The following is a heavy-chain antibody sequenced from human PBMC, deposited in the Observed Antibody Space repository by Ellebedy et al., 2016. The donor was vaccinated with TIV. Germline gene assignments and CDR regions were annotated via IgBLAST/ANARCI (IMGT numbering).Heavy chain of an antibody. J-gene: IGHJ4*02. CDR1: GFTFSSYA. V-gene: IGHV3-23*01. D-gene: IGHD3-16*01. Sequence: PGGSLRLSCAASGFTFSSYAMSWVRQAPGKGLEWVSTISSTGSRTYYADSVEGRFIISRDNSKKTLYLQMNSLRAEDTAVYYCASSRYHYYLGNTIFVYWGQGTLVTVAS. CDR3: ASSRYHYYLGNTIFVY. CDR2: ISSTGSRT.